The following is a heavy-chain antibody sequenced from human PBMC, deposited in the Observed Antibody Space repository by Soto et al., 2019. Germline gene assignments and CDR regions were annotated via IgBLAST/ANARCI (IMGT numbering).Heavy chain of an antibody. Sequence: QVQLVQSGAEVKKPGASVKVSCKASGYTFTSYGITWVRQAPGQGLEWLGWINGYNGNTNYAQKLQGRVTMTTDTSTRTAYMELRSLRSDDTGVYYCARMGDVPYYYYGMDVWGQGTTVTVSS. D-gene: IGHD3-16*01. CDR2: INGYNGNT. J-gene: IGHJ6*02. V-gene: IGHV1-18*01. CDR1: GYTFTSYG. CDR3: ARMGDVPYYYYGMDV.